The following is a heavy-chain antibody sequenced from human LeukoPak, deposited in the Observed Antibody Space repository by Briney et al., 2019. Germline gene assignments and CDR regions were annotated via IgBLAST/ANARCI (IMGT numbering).Heavy chain of an antibody. J-gene: IGHJ4*02. CDR1: GYTLTELS. CDR2: FDPEDGET. D-gene: IGHD2-21*02. V-gene: IGHV1-24*01. Sequence: GASVKVSCKVSGYTLTELSMHWVRQAPGKGLEWMGGFDPEDGETIYAQKFQGRVTMTEDTSTDIAYMELSSLRSEDTAVYYCATAVVTATTYYFDYWGQGTLVTVSS. CDR3: ATAVVTATTYYFDY.